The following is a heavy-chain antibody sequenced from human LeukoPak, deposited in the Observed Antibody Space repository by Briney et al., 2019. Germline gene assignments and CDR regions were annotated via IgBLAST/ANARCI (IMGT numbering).Heavy chain of an antibody. V-gene: IGHV3-11*01. Sequence: PGGSLRLSCAASGFTFRDYFMSWIRQAPGKGLEWVSYISGTGGTIYYADSVKGRFTISRDNAKKSLYLQMNRLRADDTAVYYCARDKGYGSTWTYYYYGMDVWGQGTTVTVSS. D-gene: IGHD3-22*01. CDR3: ARDKGYGSTWTYYYYGMDV. CDR2: ISGTGGTI. J-gene: IGHJ6*02. CDR1: GFTFRDYF.